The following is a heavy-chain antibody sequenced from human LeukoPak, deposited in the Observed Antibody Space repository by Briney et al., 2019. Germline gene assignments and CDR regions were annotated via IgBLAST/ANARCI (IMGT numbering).Heavy chain of an antibody. V-gene: IGHV1-2*02. CDR3: ASLIVVFPVARLDGFDL. CDR2: IDPNSGGT. D-gene: IGHD2-15*01. Sequence: ASVKVSCKASGYTFTGYYIHWVRQAPGQGLEWMGWIDPNSGGTNYAQNFQGRVTMTRDTSVSTAYMELSRLRSDNTAVYYCASLIVVFPVARLDGFDLWGQGTMLTVSS. CDR1: GYTFTGYY. J-gene: IGHJ3*01.